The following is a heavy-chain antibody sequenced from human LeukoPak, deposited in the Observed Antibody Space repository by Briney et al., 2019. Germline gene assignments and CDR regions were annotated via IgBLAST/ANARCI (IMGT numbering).Heavy chain of an antibody. V-gene: IGHV3-23*01. J-gene: IGHJ4*02. CDR2: ISGSGGST. CDR3: AKDPGYDFWSGYGLFDY. CDR1: GFTFSSYA. D-gene: IGHD3-3*01. Sequence: GGSLRLSCAASGFTFSSYAMSWVRQAPGKGLEWVSAISGSGGSTYYADSVKGRFTISRDNSKNTLYLQMNSLRAEDTAVYYCAKDPGYDFWSGYGLFDYWGQGTLVTVSS.